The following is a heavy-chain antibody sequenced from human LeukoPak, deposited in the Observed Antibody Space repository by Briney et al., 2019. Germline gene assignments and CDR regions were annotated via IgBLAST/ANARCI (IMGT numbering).Heavy chain of an antibody. V-gene: IGHV4-61*02. CDR1: GGSISSGSYY. Sequence: SETLSLTCTVSGGSISSGSYYWSWIRQPAGMGLEWIGRFYTSGSTNYNPSLKSRVIISVDTSKNQFSLRLSSVTAADTAVYYCARVPTWDVVPAALRVGYAFDIWGQGTMVTVSS. J-gene: IGHJ3*02. D-gene: IGHD2-2*01. CDR3: ARVPTWDVVPAALRVGYAFDI. CDR2: FYTSGST.